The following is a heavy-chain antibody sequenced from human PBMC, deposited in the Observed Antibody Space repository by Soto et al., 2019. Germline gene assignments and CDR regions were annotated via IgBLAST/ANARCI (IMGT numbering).Heavy chain of an antibody. CDR2: ILPFFGTA. J-gene: IGHJ3*01. D-gene: IGHD1-1*01. CDR3: AMGHECGGNSDAFDV. Sequence: QVQLVQSGAEVKKPGSSVKVSCKASGGSFRREAINWVRQAPGQGPEWMGNILPFFGTADYAQKFQGRVTLTADVSTTTVYMDMSRLGFEDTAVYYCAMGHECGGNSDAFDVVGQGTIVIVSS. V-gene: IGHV1-69*15. CDR1: GGSFRREA.